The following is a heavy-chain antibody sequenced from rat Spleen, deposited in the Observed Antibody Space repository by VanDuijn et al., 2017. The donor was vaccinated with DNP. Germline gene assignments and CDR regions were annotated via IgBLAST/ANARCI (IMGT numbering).Heavy chain of an antibody. D-gene: IGHD1-12*02. CDR1: RFSLTSYG. V-gene: IGHV2-16*01. Sequence: VQLNESGPGLVQPPQTLSLTCPVSRFSLTSYGVSWVRQPPGKGLEWIGAIWSGGSTDYNSALKSRLSISRDTSKSQVLLKMNSLQTEDTAMYFCARLVGFGPAYWGQGTLVTVSS. J-gene: IGHJ3*01. CDR3: ARLVGFGPAY. CDR2: IWSGGST.